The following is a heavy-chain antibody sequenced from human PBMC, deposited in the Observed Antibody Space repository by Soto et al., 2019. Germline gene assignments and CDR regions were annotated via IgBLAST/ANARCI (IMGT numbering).Heavy chain of an antibody. CDR2: INPNSGGT. CDR3: ARGGLRFLEWLFSRGSMDV. V-gene: IGHV1-2*04. J-gene: IGHJ6*02. CDR1: GYTFTGYY. Sequence: GASVKVSCKASGYTFTGYYMHWVRQAPGQGLEWMGWINPNSGGTNYAQKFQGWVTMTRDTSISTAYMELGRLRSDDTAVYYCARGGLRFLEWLFSRGSMDVWGQGTTVTVSS. D-gene: IGHD3-3*01.